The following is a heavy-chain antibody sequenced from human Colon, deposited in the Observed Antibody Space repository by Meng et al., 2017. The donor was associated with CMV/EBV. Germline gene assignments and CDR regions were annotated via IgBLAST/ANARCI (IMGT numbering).Heavy chain of an antibody. CDR2: IKKDGSEK. CDR1: GFTFSNYW. V-gene: IGHV3-7*01. J-gene: IGHJ3*02. Sequence: GESLKISCAASGFTFSNYWMTWLRQAPGRGLELVAHIKKDGSEKYFVGSVKGRFTISRDNAKNSLYLQMNSLRAEDTAVYYCARDPFIKAFDIWGQG. CDR3: ARDPFIKAFDI.